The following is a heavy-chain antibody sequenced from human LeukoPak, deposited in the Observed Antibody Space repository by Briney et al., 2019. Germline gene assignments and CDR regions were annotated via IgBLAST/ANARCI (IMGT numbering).Heavy chain of an antibody. Sequence: GESLKISWKGSGYSFTSYLIGWVRQMPGKGLEWMGIIYPGDSDTRYSPSFQGQVTISADKSISTAYLQWSSLKASDNAMYYCARFLRDYFDDWGQGTLVTVSS. CDR2: IYPGDSDT. D-gene: IGHD5-24*01. CDR1: GYSFTSYL. V-gene: IGHV5-51*01. CDR3: ARFLRDYFDD. J-gene: IGHJ4*02.